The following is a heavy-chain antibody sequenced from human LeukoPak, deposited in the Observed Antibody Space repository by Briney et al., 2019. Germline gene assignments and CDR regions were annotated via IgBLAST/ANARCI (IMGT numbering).Heavy chain of an antibody. CDR3: ARGVVAAAGRTFDF. V-gene: IGHV4-4*02. Sequence: SETLSLTCTVSGDSITTYRWWSWVRQPPGKGLEWIGEVYHSGSTNYNPSLMSRVTISLDTSKNQFSLKLSSVTAADTAVYYCARGVVAAAGRTFDFWGQGTLVTVSS. D-gene: IGHD6-13*01. J-gene: IGHJ4*02. CDR1: GDSITTYRW. CDR2: VYHSGST.